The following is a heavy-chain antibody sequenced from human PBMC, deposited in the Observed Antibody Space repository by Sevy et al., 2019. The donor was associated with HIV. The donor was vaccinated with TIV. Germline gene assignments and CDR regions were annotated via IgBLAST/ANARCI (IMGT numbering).Heavy chain of an antibody. CDR2: IYWDDAK. V-gene: IGHV2-5*02. Sequence: SGPTLVTPTETLTLTCSFSGFSLSSSGVGVGWIRQPPGKALEWLAVIYWDDAKRYSPSLKSRLTITKDTSKYQVVLTMTNMDPVDTATYYSVHSLSGDYADYFDHWGQGTLVTVSS. D-gene: IGHD4-17*01. CDR1: GFSLSSSGVG. J-gene: IGHJ4*02. CDR3: VHSLSGDYADYFDH.